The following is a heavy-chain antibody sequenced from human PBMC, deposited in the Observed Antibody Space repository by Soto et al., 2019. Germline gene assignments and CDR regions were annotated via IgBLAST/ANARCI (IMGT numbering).Heavy chain of an antibody. V-gene: IGHV1-69*06. Sequence: QVQLVQSGAEVKKPGSSVKDSCKASRGTFSSYAISWVRQAPGPGLEWMGGIIPLVGTANYAKKFQGRVTITADKSTSTAYMELSSLITEDKGVYYCARVGDIVVVPAANPYYYYGMDVWGQGTTVNVSS. CDR3: ARVGDIVVVPAANPYYYYGMDV. D-gene: IGHD2-2*01. J-gene: IGHJ6*02. CDR2: IIPLVGTA. CDR1: RGTFSSYA.